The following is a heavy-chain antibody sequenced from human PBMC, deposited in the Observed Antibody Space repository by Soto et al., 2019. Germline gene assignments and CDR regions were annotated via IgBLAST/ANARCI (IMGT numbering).Heavy chain of an antibody. CDR2: IYYSGST. D-gene: IGHD2-15*01. J-gene: IGHJ4*02. CDR3: ARSLSFPATYCSGGSCYLYYFDY. V-gene: IGHV4-59*01. Sequence: PSETLSLTCTVSGGSISSYYWSWIRQPPGKGLEWIGYIYYSGSTNYNPSLKSRVTISVDTSKNQFSLRLSSVTAADTAVYYCARSLSFPATYCSGGSCYLYYFDYWGQGTPVTVSS. CDR1: GGSISSYY.